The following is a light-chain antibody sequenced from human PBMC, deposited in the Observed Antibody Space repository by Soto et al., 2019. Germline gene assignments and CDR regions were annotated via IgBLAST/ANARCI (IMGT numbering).Light chain of an antibody. V-gene: IGLV2-14*03. CDR1: SSDVGGYNF. Sequence: QSALTQPASVSGSRGQSITISCTGSSSDVGGYNFVSWYQHHPGTAPKLMIYDVSNRPSGVSNRFSGSKSGNTASLTISGLQPEDESDYYCSSYTSSNTVVFGGGTKLTV. J-gene: IGLJ2*01. CDR2: DVS. CDR3: SSYTSSNTVV.